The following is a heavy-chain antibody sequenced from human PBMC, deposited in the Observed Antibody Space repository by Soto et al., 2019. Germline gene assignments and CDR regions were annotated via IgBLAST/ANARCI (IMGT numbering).Heavy chain of an antibody. CDR2: ISSSSSYI. CDR3: ATAKWDYYDSSGQPAYYFDY. Sequence: GGSLRLSCAASGFTFSSYSMNWVRQAPGKGLEWVSSISSSSSYIYYADSVKGRFTISRDNSKNTLYLQMNSLRAEDTAVYYCATAKWDYYDSSGQPAYYFDYWGLGTLVTVSS. CDR1: GFTFSSYS. J-gene: IGHJ4*02. V-gene: IGHV3-21*04. D-gene: IGHD3-22*01.